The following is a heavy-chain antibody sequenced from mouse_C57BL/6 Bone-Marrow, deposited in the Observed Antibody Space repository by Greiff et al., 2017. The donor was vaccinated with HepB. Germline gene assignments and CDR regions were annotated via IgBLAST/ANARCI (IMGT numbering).Heavy chain of an antibody. D-gene: IGHD2-2*01. CDR2: INPYNGGT. V-gene: IGHV1-19*01. Sequence: EVQLQESGPVLVKPGASVKMSCKASGYTFTDYYMNWVKQSHGKSLEWIGVINPYNGGTSYNQKFKGKATLTVDKSSSTAYMELNSLTSEVSAVYYCARANLLWLRRGNWGQGTTLTVSS. CDR1: GYTFTDYY. CDR3: ARANLLWLRRGN. J-gene: IGHJ2*01.